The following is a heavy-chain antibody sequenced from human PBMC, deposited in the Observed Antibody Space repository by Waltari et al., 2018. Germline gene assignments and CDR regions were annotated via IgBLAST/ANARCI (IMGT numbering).Heavy chain of an antibody. J-gene: IGHJ5*02. CDR3: ARLYDASAYYNTYLDP. V-gene: IGHV1-18*01. CDR2: IRGYDGDT. D-gene: IGHD3-22*01. Sequence: QVQLVQSGAEVRKPGASVKVSCKASGYPFSNNGMAGVRQAPGQGLEWMGWIRGYDGDTKYAREFEGRLTVTTDTSTNTAHMELRSLRSDDTAVYYCARLYDASAYYNTYLDPWGQGALVTVSS. CDR1: GYPFSNNG.